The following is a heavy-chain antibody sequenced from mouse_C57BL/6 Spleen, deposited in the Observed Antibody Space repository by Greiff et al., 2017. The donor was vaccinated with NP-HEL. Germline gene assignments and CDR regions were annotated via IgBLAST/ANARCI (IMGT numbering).Heavy chain of an antibody. Sequence: QVQLKQPGAELVMPGASVKLSCKASGYTFTSYWMHWVKQRPGQGLEWIGEIDPSDSYTNYNQKFKGKSTLTVDKSSSPAYMQLSSLTSEDSAVYYCARKLGHYFDYWGQGTTLTVSS. CDR1: GYTFTSYW. J-gene: IGHJ2*01. CDR3: ARKLGHYFDY. V-gene: IGHV1-69*01. CDR2: IDPSDSYT. D-gene: IGHD4-1*01.